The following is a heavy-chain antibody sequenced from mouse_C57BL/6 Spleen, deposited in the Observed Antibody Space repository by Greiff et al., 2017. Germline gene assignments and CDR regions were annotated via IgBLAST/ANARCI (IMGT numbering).Heavy chain of an antibody. CDR3: ARHEDLYYGISTDYFDY. CDR2: FYPGSGSI. J-gene: IGHJ2*01. V-gene: IGHV1-62-2*01. Sequence: QVQLQQSGAELVKPGASVKLSCKASGYTFTVYTIHWVKQRSGQGLEWIGWFYPGSGSIKYNEKFKDKATLTADKSSSTVYMELSSLTSEDSAVYFCARHEDLYYGISTDYFDYWGQGTTLTVSS. D-gene: IGHD1-1*01. CDR1: GYTFTVYT.